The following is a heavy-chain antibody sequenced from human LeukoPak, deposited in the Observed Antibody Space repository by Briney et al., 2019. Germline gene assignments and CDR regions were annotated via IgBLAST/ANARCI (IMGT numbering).Heavy chain of an antibody. CDR3: ARQRRLLKDAFDI. J-gene: IGHJ3*02. Sequence: GESLKISCKGSGYSFTSYWIGWVRQLPGKGLEWMGIICPGDSDTRFSPSFQGQVTISADKSISTAYLQWSSLKASDTAMYYCARQRRLLKDAFDIWGQGTMVTVSS. V-gene: IGHV5-51*01. D-gene: IGHD2/OR15-2a*01. CDR1: GYSFTSYW. CDR2: ICPGDSDT.